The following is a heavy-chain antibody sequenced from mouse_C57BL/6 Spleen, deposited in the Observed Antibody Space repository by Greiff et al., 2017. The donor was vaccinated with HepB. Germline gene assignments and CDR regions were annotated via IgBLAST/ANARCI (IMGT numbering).Heavy chain of an antibody. V-gene: IGHV5-4*03. CDR1: GFTFSSYA. CDR3: ARGGLRGYFDV. CDR2: ISDGGSYT. D-gene: IGHD1-1*01. Sequence: EVKVVDSGGGLVKPGGSLKLSCAASGFTFSSYAMSWVRQTPEKRLEWVATISDGGSYTYYPDNVKGRFTISRDNAKNNLYLQMSHLKSEDTAMYYCARGGLRGYFDVWGTGTTVTVSS. J-gene: IGHJ1*03.